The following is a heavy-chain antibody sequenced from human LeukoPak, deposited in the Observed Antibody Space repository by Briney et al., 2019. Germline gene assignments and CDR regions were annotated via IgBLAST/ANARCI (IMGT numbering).Heavy chain of an antibody. D-gene: IGHD3-22*01. CDR1: GFTFSSYA. J-gene: IGHJ4*02. Sequence: PGGSLRLSCAASGFTFSSYAMSWVRQAPGKGLEWVSAISGSGGSTYYADSVKGRFTISRDNSKNTPYLQMNSLRAEDTAVYYCAKGDYYDSSGPDYWGQGTLVTVSS. CDR2: ISGSGGST. V-gene: IGHV3-23*01. CDR3: AKGDYYDSSGPDY.